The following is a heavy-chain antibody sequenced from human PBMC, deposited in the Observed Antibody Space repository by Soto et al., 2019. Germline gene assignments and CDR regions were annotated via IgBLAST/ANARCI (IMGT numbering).Heavy chain of an antibody. D-gene: IGHD3-10*01. J-gene: IGHJ5*02. V-gene: IGHV4-59*01. CDR1: GGSISSYY. Sequence: PSETLSLTCTVSGGSISSYYWSWIRQPPGKGLEWIGYIYYSGSTNYNPSLKSRVTIPVDTSKNQFSLKLSSVTAADTAVYYCARVPLWFGEPHWFDPWGQGTRVTVSS. CDR2: IYYSGST. CDR3: ARVPLWFGEPHWFDP.